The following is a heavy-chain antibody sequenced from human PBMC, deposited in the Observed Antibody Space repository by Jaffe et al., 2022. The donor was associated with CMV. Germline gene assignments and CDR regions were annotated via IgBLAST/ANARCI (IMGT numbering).Heavy chain of an antibody. CDR3: ARGGAYSSSWYDYYYYGMDV. J-gene: IGHJ6*02. Sequence: QVQLQESGPGLVKPSETLSLTCTVSGGSVSSGSYYWSWIRQPPGKGLEWIGYIYYSGSTNYNPSLKSRVTISVDTSKNQFSLKLSSVTAADTAVYYCARGGAYSSSWYDYYYYGMDVWGQGTTVTVSS. D-gene: IGHD6-13*01. CDR1: GGSVSSGSYY. V-gene: IGHV4-61*01. CDR2: IYYSGST.